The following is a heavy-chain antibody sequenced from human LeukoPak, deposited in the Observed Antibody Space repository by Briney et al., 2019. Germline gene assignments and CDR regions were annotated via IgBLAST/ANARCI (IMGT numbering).Heavy chain of an antibody. CDR3: ARVTDCYDSSGSIIGL. D-gene: IGHD3-22*01. V-gene: IGHV4-34*01. Sequence: PSETLSLTCAVYGGSLSGYDWSWMRQPPGKGVVWIGEFNHNGSTNYNPSLKSRVTISVDTSKNQFYLKLSSLTAADTAVYYCARVTDCYDSSGSIIGLWGQGTLVTVST. J-gene: IGHJ4*02. CDR1: GGSLSGYD. CDR2: FNHNGST.